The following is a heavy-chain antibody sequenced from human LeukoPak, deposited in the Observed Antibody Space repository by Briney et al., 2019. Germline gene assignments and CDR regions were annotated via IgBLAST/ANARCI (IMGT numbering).Heavy chain of an antibody. J-gene: IGHJ4*02. V-gene: IGHV4-39*01. CDR3: ARHAHSIAAAGTLDY. CDR2: IYYSGST. Sequence: SETLSLTCTGSGGSISSSSYYWGWIRQPPGKGLEWIGSIYYSGSTYYNPSLKSRVTISVDTSNNQFSLKLSSVTAADTAVYYCARHAHSIAAAGTLDYWGQGTLVTVSS. CDR1: GGSISSSSYY. D-gene: IGHD6-13*01.